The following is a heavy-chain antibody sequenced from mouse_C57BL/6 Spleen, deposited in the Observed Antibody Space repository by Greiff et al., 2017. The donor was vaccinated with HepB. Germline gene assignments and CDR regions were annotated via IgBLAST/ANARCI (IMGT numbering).Heavy chain of an antibody. V-gene: IGHV1-55*01. CDR3: ARCSSGPYYFDY. CDR1: GYTFTSYW. D-gene: IGHD3-2*02. CDR2: IYPGSGST. J-gene: IGHJ2*01. Sequence: QVQLQQPGAELVKPGASVKMSCKASGYTFTSYWITWVKQRPGQGLEWIGDIYPGSGSTNYNEKFKSKATLTVDTSSSTAYMQLSSLTSEDSAVYYCARCSSGPYYFDYWGQGTTRTVSS.